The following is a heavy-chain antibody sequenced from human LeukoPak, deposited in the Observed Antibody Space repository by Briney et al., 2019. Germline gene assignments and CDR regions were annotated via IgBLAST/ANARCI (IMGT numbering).Heavy chain of an antibody. J-gene: IGHJ5*02. CDR3: ARRGGYCSTPTCEHSPLYNWFDP. CDR2: IYYSGNT. V-gene: IGHV4-59*08. Sequence: SETLSLTCTVSGDSISSYYWSWIRQPPGKGLEWIGYIYYSGNTNYNPSLKSRVTLSVDTSKNQFSLKLTSVTAADTAVYYCARRGGYCSTPTCEHSPLYNWFDPWGQGTLVTVSS. CDR1: GDSISSYY. D-gene: IGHD2-2*01.